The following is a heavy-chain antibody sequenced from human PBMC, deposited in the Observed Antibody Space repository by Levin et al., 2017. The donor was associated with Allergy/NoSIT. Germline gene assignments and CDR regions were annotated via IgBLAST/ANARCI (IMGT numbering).Heavy chain of an antibody. D-gene: IGHD2-2*01. CDR3: ARDALPHYAGLCYRYSGLDV. CDR1: GFTVSSNF. CDR2: IYNSDTT. Sequence: GESLKISCAASGFTVSSNFVSWVRQAPGKGLEWVSLIYNSDTTYYADSVKDRFTISRDNYRNKVYLQMNSMRVEDTAVYHCARDALPHYAGLCYRYSGLDVWGQGTPVTVSS. V-gene: IGHV3-66*01. J-gene: IGHJ6*02.